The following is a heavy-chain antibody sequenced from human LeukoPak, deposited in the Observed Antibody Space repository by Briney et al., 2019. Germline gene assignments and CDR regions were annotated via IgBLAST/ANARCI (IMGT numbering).Heavy chain of an antibody. V-gene: IGHV3-21*01. J-gene: IGHJ6*02. CDR1: GFTFSSYS. CDR2: ISSSSYI. CDR3: ARWAGYYYYGMDV. Sequence: GGSLRLSCAASGFTFSSYSMNWVRQAPGKGLEWVSSISSSSYIYYADSVKGRFTISRDNAKNSLYLQMNSLRAEDTAVYYCARWAGYYYYGMDVWGQGTTVTVSS.